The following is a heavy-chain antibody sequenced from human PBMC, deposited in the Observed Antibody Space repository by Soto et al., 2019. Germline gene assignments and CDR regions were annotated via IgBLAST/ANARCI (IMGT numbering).Heavy chain of an antibody. CDR1: GYTFTSYG. D-gene: IGHD4-17*01. V-gene: IGHV1-18*04. J-gene: IGHJ5*02. CDR2: ISAYNGNT. Sequence: GXSVKVSCKAAGYTFTSYGISWGRQAPGQGLEWMGWISAYNGNTNYAQKLQGRVTMTTDTSTSTAYMELRSLRSDDTAVYYCARDKAPYGGNPNWFDPWGQGTLVTVSS. CDR3: ARDKAPYGGNPNWFDP.